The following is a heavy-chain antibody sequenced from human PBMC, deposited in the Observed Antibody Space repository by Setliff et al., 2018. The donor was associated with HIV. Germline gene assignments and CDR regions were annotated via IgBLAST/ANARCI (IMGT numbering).Heavy chain of an antibody. J-gene: IGHJ4*02. CDR1: GGSISSSSYY. D-gene: IGHD4-17*01. CDR3: ARGTAPRRGTNYGGNYPLDY. V-gene: IGHV4-39*07. Sequence: SETLSLTCTVSGGSISSSSYYWGWIRQPPGKGLEWLGSIYHSGSTYYNPSLKSRVTISIDTSKNQFSLKLSSVTAADTAVYFCARGTAPRRGTNYGGNYPLDYWGQGTLVTVSS. CDR2: IYHSGST.